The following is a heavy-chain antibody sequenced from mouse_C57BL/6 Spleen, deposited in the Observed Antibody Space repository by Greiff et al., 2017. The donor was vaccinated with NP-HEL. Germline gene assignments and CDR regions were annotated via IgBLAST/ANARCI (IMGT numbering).Heavy chain of an antibody. Sequence: VQLKESGPGLVKPSQSLSLTCSVTGYSITSGYYWNWIRQFPGNKLEWMGYISYDGSNNYNPSLKNRISITRDTSKNQFFLKLNSVTTEDTATYYCARESLYLGYWGQGTLVTVSA. CDR3: ARESLYLGY. CDR1: GYSITSGYY. J-gene: IGHJ3*01. V-gene: IGHV3-6*01. CDR2: ISYDGSN.